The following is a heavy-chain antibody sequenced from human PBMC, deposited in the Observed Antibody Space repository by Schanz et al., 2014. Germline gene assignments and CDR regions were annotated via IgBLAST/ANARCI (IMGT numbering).Heavy chain of an antibody. D-gene: IGHD5-18*01. J-gene: IGHJ3*02. CDR2: ISTHNGNT. CDR1: GGTFSSFG. Sequence: QVQLVQSGAEVKKPGSSMKVSCKASGGTFSSFGINWVRQAPGQGLEWMGWISTHNGNTNYALKLQGRVTMTTDTSTGTAYMELRSLRSDDTALYYCTRGGYSYALSAFDIWGQGTMVTVSS. CDR3: TRGGYSYALSAFDI. V-gene: IGHV1-18*01.